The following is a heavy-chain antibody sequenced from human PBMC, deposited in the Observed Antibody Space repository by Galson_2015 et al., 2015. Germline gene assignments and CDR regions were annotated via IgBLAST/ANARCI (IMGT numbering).Heavy chain of an antibody. J-gene: IGHJ4*02. Sequence: SLRLSCAASGFTFSSYGMHWVRQAPGKGLEWVAVIWYDGSNKYYADSVKGRFTISRDNSKNTLYLQMNSLRAEDTAVYYCARDLVRYCGGDCYYLTYWGQGTLVTVSS. V-gene: IGHV3-33*01. D-gene: IGHD2-21*02. CDR3: ARDLVRYCGGDCYYLTY. CDR2: IWYDGSNK. CDR1: GFTFSSYG.